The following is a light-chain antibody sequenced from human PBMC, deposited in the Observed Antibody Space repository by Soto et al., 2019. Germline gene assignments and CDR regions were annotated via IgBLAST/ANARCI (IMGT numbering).Light chain of an antibody. CDR1: SSNIGAGYD. V-gene: IGLV1-40*01. J-gene: IGLJ1*01. CDR2: GNS. CDR3: QSYDSSLSAF. Sequence: QSVLTQPPSVSGAPGQRVTISCTGSSSNIGAGYDVHWYQQLPGTAPKLLIYGNSNRPSGVPDRFSGSKSSTSASLAITGLQAEDEADYYCQSYDSSLSAFFGTGTKVTVL.